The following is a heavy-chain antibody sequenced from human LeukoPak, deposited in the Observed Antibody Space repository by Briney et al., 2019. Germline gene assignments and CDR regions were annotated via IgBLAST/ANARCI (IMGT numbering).Heavy chain of an antibody. Sequence: ASVKVSCKASGYTFTGYYIHWVRQAPGQGLEWMGWINPNSGGTNYAQKFQGRVTMTRDTSISTAYMELSRLRFDDTAVYYCARPPMVRGVSWFDPWGQGTLVTVSS. CDR2: INPNSGGT. CDR1: GYTFTGYY. CDR3: ARPPMVRGVSWFDP. V-gene: IGHV1-2*02. D-gene: IGHD3-10*01. J-gene: IGHJ5*02.